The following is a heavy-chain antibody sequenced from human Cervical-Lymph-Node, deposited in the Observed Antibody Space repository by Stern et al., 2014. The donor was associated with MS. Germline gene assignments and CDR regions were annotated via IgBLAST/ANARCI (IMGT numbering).Heavy chain of an antibody. Sequence: VQLVQSGAEVKKPGESLKISCKGSGYSFSTYWIGWVRQMPGKGLEWMGIIYPGDSETRYSPSSQGQVTISGDKSISTAYLQWSSLRASDSAVYYCARHRRDIVVVPAAPSDYWGQGTLVTVSS. CDR2: IYPGDSET. J-gene: IGHJ4*02. D-gene: IGHD2-2*01. CDR1: GYSFSTYW. V-gene: IGHV5-51*01. CDR3: ARHRRDIVVVPAAPSDY.